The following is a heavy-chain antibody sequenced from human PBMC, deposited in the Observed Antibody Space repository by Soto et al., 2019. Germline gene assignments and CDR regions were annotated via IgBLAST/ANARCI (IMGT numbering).Heavy chain of an antibody. Sequence: SETLSLTCTVSGVSIVTYYWSGIRQPPGKALEWIGYIYYSGSTNYNPSLKSRVTISVDTSKNQFSLKLTSVTAADTAVYYCARGPDRYYFDYWGQGTLVTVSS. CDR2: IYYSGST. J-gene: IGHJ4*02. V-gene: IGHV4-59*01. CDR1: GVSIVTYY. CDR3: ARGPDRYYFDY.